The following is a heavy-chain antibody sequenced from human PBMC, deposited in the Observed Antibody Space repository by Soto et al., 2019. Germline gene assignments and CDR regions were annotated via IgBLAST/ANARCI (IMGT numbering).Heavy chain of an antibody. CDR3: ARDQLEGNWFDP. CDR2: INPSGGYT. CDR1: GYTFTSYY. D-gene: IGHD1-1*01. V-gene: IGHV1-46*01. Sequence: GASVKVSCKASGYTFTSYYMNWVRQAPGQGLEWLGIINPSGGYTTYAQRFLGRVTMTSDTSTSTVHMELGSLTSEDTAVYYCARDQLEGNWFDPWGQGTLVTVSS. J-gene: IGHJ5*02.